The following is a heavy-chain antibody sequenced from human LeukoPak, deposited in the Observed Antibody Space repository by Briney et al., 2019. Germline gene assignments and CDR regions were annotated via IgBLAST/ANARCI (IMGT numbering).Heavy chain of an antibody. CDR3: ARGRSYGFDFDS. CDR2: KYYSGST. J-gene: IGHJ4*02. CDR1: GVSINTCCYY. D-gene: IGHD5-18*01. V-gene: IGHV4-61*01. Sequence: TSETLSLTCDVSGVSINTCCYYWTWIRQPPGKGLEWIGYKYYSGSTRYNSSLRSRLTISLDTSKNQFSLRLTSVTAAATAVYYCARGRSYGFDFDSWGPGTLVIVSS.